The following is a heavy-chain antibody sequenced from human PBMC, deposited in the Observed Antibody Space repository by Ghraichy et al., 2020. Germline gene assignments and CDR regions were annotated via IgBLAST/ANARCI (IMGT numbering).Heavy chain of an antibody. CDR3: ARADTSGYQLRVGTLDY. J-gene: IGHJ4*02. Sequence: SETLSLTCTVSGGSVRSGSYYWSWIRQPPGKGLEWIGYIYYSGSTNYNPSLKSRVIISVDTSKNQFSLKLSSVTAADTAVYYCARADTSGYQLRVGTLDYWAQGTLVTVSS. D-gene: IGHD3-22*01. V-gene: IGHV4-61*01. CDR1: GGSVRSGSYY. CDR2: IYYSGST.